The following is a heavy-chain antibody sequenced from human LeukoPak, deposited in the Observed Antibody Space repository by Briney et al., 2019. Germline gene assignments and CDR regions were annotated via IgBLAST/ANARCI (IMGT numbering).Heavy chain of an antibody. J-gene: IGHJ4*02. V-gene: IGHV4-59*01. D-gene: IGHD6-19*01. CDR1: GGSFSGYY. CDR3: ARHTTSGWYQVVY. CDR2: IYYSGST. Sequence: SETLSLTCAVYGGSFSGYYWSWIRQPPGKGLEWIGYIYYSGSTDHNPSLESRVTISVDASKNQFSLRLSSVTAADTAVYYCARHTTSGWYQVVYWGQGTLVTFSS.